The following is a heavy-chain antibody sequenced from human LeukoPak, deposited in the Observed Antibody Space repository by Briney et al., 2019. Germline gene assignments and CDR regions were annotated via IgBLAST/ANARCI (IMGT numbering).Heavy chain of an antibody. J-gene: IGHJ4*02. CDR1: GYPFSAHF. Sequence: ASVKVSCKASGYPFSAHFLNWVRQALGQGLEWMGNIDTTTGNPRYAQDFTGRFVFSLDTSVSTAYLQITSLKADDTAAYYCVRGTPTPGMDYWGQGTQVTVSS. D-gene: IGHD3-10*01. CDR3: VRGTPTPGMDY. V-gene: IGHV7-4-1*02. CDR2: IDTTTGNP.